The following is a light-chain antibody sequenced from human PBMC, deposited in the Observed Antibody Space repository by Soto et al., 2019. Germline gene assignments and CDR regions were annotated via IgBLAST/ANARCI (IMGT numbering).Light chain of an antibody. J-gene: IGKJ4*01. CDR3: QQHNSWQLT. CDR1: RDTRNS. Sequence: DIQLTQSPSFRSASVGDRVTITCRASRDTRNSLAWYQQKPGKAPTLLIYTISTLQSGVPPRFSGSGSGTEFTLTISSLQPEDFATYYCQQHNSWQLTFGGGTTVEIK. CDR2: TIS. V-gene: IGKV1-9*01.